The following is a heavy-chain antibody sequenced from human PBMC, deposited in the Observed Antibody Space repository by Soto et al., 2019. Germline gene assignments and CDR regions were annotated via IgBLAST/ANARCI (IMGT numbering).Heavy chain of an antibody. CDR1: GVSISRDNW. CDR2: VHHSGST. V-gene: IGHV4-4*02. Sequence: QVQRQAAGPGLLRASGTVSITCTLSGVSISRDNWRGWVRQPPGKALGGLGVVHHSGSTTYNPALKSRVTVSVVPSKDLFPLSLYAVTDADTASYYCARDQGCHPGNWGPGNRVSVSS. CDR3: ARDQGCHPGN. J-gene: IGHJ4*02. D-gene: IGHD2-15*01.